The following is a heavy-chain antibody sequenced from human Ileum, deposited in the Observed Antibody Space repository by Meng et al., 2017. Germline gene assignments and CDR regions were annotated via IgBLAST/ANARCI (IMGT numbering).Heavy chain of an antibody. Sequence: VQLQESGPGLGKASATLSLTCSVSGASMSVVSYWSWVRQSPGKGLEWIGQIDHLGIAYYKPSLKSRVTMSIDQSKSQFSLRLTSVSAADTAVYYCARHGGYYQDFWGQGTLVTVSS. J-gene: IGHJ4*02. D-gene: IGHD4-23*01. CDR2: IDHLGIA. CDR3: ARHGGYYQDF. V-gene: IGHV4-4*02. CDR1: GASMSVVSY.